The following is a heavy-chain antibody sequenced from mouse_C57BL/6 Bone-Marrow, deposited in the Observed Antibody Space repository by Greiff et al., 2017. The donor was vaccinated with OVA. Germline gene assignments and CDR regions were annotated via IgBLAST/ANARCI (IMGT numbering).Heavy chain of an antibody. CDR2: ISYDGSN. Sequence: EVQLQESGPGLVKPSQSLSLTCSVTGYSITSGYYWNWIRQFPGNKLEWMGYISYDGSNNYNPSLKNRISITRDTSKNQFFLKLNSVTTEDTATYYCARAEYYGFAYWGQGTLVTVSA. CDR3: ARAEYYGFAY. V-gene: IGHV3-6*01. J-gene: IGHJ3*01. CDR1: GYSITSGYY. D-gene: IGHD1-1*01.